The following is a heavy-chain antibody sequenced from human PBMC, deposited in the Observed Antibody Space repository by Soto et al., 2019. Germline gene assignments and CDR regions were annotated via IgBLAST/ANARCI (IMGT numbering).Heavy chain of an antibody. CDR3: AREPSGYYGSHFDY. V-gene: IGHV1-69*13. J-gene: IGHJ4*02. Sequence: SVKVSCKASGYTFTRSGISWVRQAPGQGLEWMGGIITYYGAANYAQKFQGRVTITADESTSTAYVELSSLRSEDTAVYYCAREPSGYYGSHFDYWGQGTLVTVSS. D-gene: IGHD3-22*01. CDR2: IITYYGAA. CDR1: GYTFTRSG.